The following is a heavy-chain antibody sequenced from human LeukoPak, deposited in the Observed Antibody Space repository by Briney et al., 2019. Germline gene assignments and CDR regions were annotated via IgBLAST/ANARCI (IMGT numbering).Heavy chain of an antibody. CDR2: IIPIFGTA. CDR3: AKSAHPGLTGPRDAFDI. J-gene: IGHJ3*02. CDR1: GYTFTSYA. D-gene: IGHD1-14*01. V-gene: IGHV1-69*13. Sequence: ASVKVSCKASGYTFTSYAISWVRQAPGQGLEWMGGIIPIFGTANYAQKFQGRVTITADESTSTAYMELSSLRSEDTAVYYCAKSAHPGLTGPRDAFDIWGQGTMVTVSS.